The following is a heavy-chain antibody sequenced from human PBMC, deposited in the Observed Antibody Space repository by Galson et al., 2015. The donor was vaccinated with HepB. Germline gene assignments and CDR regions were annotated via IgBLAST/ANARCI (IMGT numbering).Heavy chain of an antibody. CDR2: ISSSSSYI. V-gene: IGHV3-21*01. J-gene: IGHJ4*02. D-gene: IGHD2-15*01. CDR1: GFTFSSYS. CDR3: ASLYCSGGSCYFDY. Sequence: SLRLSCAASGFTFSSYSMNWVRQAPGKGLEWVSSISSSSSYIYYADSVKGRFTISRDNAKNSLYLQMNSLRAEDTAVYYCASLYCSGGSCYFDYWGQGTLVTVSS.